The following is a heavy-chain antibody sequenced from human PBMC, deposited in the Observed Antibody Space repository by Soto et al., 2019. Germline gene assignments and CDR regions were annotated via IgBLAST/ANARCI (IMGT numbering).Heavy chain of an antibody. V-gene: IGHV2-5*01. CDR1: GFSFSTSGVG. CDR2: IYWSGDE. D-gene: IGHD1-1*01. CDR3: ARGLATLPVFAFDV. Sequence: SGPTLVNPTQTLTLTCSFSGFSFSTSGVGVGWVRQPPGKALEWLALIYWSGDEHYRPSLKSRLTITKATSKNQVVLIMTDMDPVDTATYYCARGLATLPVFAFDVWGQGTTVTVSS. J-gene: IGHJ3*01.